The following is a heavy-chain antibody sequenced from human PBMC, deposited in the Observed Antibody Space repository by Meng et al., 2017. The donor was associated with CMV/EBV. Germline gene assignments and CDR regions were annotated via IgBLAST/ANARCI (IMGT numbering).Heavy chain of an antibody. Sequence: AAVQVSCKASGCTFTGYYMHWVRQAPAQGLEWMGWINPNSGGTNYAQKFQGRVTMTRDTSISTAYMELSRLRSDDTAVYYCARGGRTRITSDHYAFDIWGQGTMVTVSS. CDR2: INPNSGGT. J-gene: IGHJ3*02. CDR3: ARGGRTRITSDHYAFDI. V-gene: IGHV1-2*02. CDR1: GCTFTGYY. D-gene: IGHD3-10*01.